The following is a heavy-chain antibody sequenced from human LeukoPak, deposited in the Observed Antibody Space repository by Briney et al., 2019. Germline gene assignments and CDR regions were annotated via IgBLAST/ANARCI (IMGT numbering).Heavy chain of an antibody. CDR3: ARDGTGVYNLVQY. CDR2: INPNSGGI. J-gene: IGHJ4*02. D-gene: IGHD5-24*01. CDR1: GYTFPGYF. Sequence: GASVKVSFKASGYTFPGYFIHWGGQAPGQGVGGMGWINPNSGGINYAQKFQGRVTMTRDTSISAVYMELSRLRSDDTAVYYCARDGTGVYNLVQYWGQGTLVTVSS. V-gene: IGHV1-2*02.